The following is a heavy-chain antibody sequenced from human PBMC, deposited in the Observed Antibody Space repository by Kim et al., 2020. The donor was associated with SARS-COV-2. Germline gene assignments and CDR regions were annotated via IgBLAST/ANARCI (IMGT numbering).Heavy chain of an antibody. CDR2: INHSGST. Sequence: SETLSLTCAVYGGSFSGYYWSWIRQPPGKGLEWIGEINHSGSTNYNPSLKSRVTISVDTSKNQFSLKLSSVTAADTAVYYCARAEGYDFWSGPIKGHYF. CDR3: ARAEGYDFWSGPIKGHYF. CDR1: GGSFSGYY. V-gene: IGHV4-34*01. D-gene: IGHD3-3*01. J-gene: IGHJ4*01.